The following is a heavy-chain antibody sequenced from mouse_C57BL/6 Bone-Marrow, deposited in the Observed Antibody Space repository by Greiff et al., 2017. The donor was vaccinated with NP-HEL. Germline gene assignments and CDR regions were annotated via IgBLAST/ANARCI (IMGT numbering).Heavy chain of an antibody. V-gene: IGHV1-53*01. CDR2: INPSNGGT. CDR3: AQDGSSLSYYAMDY. Sequence: QVQLQQPGTELVKPGASVKLSCKASGYTFTSYWMLWVKQRPGQGLEWIGNINPSNGGTNYNEKFKSKAKLTVDKSSSTAYMQLSSLTSEYSAVYYCAQDGSSLSYYAMDYWGQGTSVTVSS. CDR1: GYTFTSYW. D-gene: IGHD1-1*01. J-gene: IGHJ4*01.